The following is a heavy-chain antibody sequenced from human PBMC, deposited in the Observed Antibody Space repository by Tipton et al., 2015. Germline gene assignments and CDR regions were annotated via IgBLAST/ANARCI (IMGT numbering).Heavy chain of an antibody. CDR2: IWYDGSNK. V-gene: IGHV3-33*08. D-gene: IGHD4-17*01. CDR1: GFSFSDYS. Sequence: SLRLSCAASGFSFSDYSMNWVRQAPGKGLEWVAVIWYDGSNKYYADSVKGRFTISRDNSKNTLYLQMNSLRAEDTAVYYCARDLHDYGSYGIDYWGQGTLVTVSS. CDR3: ARDLHDYGSYGIDY. J-gene: IGHJ4*02.